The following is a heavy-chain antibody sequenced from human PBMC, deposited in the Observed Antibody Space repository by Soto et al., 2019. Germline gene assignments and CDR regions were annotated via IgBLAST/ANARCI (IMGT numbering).Heavy chain of an antibody. D-gene: IGHD3-3*01. CDR1: GYTFNSYY. V-gene: IGHV1-46*02. CDR2: INPSGGNT. Sequence: ASVKVSCKASGYTFNSYYMHWVRQAPGQGLEWMGIINPSGGNTSYAQKFQGRVTMTRDTSTITVYMELSSLRSEDTAVYYCARDPSRVTIFGVVIEATAMDVWGQGTTVTVSS. J-gene: IGHJ6*02. CDR3: ARDPSRVTIFGVVIEATAMDV.